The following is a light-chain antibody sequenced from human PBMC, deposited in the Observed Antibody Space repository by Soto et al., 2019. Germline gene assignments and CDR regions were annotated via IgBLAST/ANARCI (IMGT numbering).Light chain of an antibody. CDR1: SSDVGAYNY. CDR2: EVS. Sequence: QSVLTQPPSASGSPGQSVTISCTGTSSDVGAYNYVSWYQQHPGKAPKLMIYEVSKRPSGVPDRFPGSKSGNTASLTVSGLQADDEADYYCSSYAGSNNYVFGTGTKV. V-gene: IGLV2-8*01. CDR3: SSYAGSNNYV. J-gene: IGLJ1*01.